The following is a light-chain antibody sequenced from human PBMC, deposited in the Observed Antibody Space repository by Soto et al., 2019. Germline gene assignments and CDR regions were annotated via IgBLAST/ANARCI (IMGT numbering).Light chain of an antibody. J-gene: IGLJ3*02. V-gene: IGLV2-8*01. CDR2: EVN. CDR3: SSYRGNYNWV. CDR1: SSDVGAHNF. Sequence: QSVLTQPPSASGSPGQSVTISCTGTSSDVGAHNFVSWYQHHPGKAPKLMIYEVNRRPSGVPDRFSDSKSGSTASLTVSGLQPEDEADYYCSSYRGNYNWVFGGGTKVTVL.